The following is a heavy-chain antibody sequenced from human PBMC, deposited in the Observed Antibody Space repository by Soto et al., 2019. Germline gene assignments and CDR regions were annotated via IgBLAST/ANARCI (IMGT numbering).Heavy chain of an antibody. CDR2: LDGAGGST. Sequence: PGGSLRLSSLASASTLSTYAMTWVRHVPGRGLGWVASLDGAGGSTYYAGSVRGRFTISRDNSQNTLFLQMKRLTVDDTAIYYCTAPRDEYGSGVSWFTYGMDIWGQGTTVTVSS. V-gene: IGHV3-23*01. CDR1: ASTLSTYA. CDR3: TAPRDEYGSGVSWFTYGMDI. J-gene: IGHJ6*02. D-gene: IGHD3-10*01.